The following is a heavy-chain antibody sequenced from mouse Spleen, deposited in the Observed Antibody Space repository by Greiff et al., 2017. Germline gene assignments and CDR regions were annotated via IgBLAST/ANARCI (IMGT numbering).Heavy chain of an antibody. CDR1: GYTFTSYW. V-gene: IGHV1-52*01. J-gene: IGHJ1*01. CDR3: ARSYGSSDDWYFDV. D-gene: IGHD1-1*01. Sequence: QVQLQQPGAELVRPGSSVKLSCKASGYTFTSYWMHWVKQRPIQGLEWIGNIDPSDSETHYNQKFKDKATLTVDKSSSTAYMQLSSLTSEDSAVYYCARSYGSSDDWYFDVWGAGTTGNVSS. CDR2: IDPSDSET.